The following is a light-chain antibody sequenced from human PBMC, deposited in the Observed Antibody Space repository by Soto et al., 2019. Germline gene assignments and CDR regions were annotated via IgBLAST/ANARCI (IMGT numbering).Light chain of an antibody. V-gene: IGKV3-15*01. J-gene: IGKJ1*01. CDR1: QSVGSD. CDR3: QQYNNWPPWT. Sequence: EIAMPQSPATLSVSPGERATLSCRASQSVGSDLAWYQQRPGQAPRLLIYGASTRATGIPARFSGSGSGTEFTLTIGSLQSEDFAVYYCQQYNNWPPWTFGQGTKVDIK. CDR2: GAS.